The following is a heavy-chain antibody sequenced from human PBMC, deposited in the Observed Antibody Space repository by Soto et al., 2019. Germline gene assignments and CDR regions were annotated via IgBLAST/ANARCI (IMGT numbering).Heavy chain of an antibody. D-gene: IGHD5-18*01. Sequence: SETLSLTCTVSGGSISSSSYYWGWIRQPPGKGLEWIGSIYYSGSTYYNPSLKSRVTISVDTSKNQFSLKLSSVTAADTAVYYCARGVGYSYGNDAFDIWGQGTMVTVSS. CDR2: IYYSGST. CDR3: ARGVGYSYGNDAFDI. J-gene: IGHJ3*02. V-gene: IGHV4-39*01. CDR1: GGSISSSSYY.